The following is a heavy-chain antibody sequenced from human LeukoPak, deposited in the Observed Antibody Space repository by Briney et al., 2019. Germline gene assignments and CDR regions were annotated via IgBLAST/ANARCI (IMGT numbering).Heavy chain of an antibody. J-gene: IGHJ4*02. D-gene: IGHD1-26*01. V-gene: IGHV3-43*02. CDR3: AKVSGSYYILDY. CDR1: GFTFDDYA. CDR2: ISGDGGST. Sequence: GGSLRLSCAASGFTFDDYAMHWVRQAPGKGLEWVSLISGDGGSTYYADSVKGRFIISRDNSKNSLYLQMNSLRTEDTALYYCAKVSGSYYILDYWGQGTLVTVSS.